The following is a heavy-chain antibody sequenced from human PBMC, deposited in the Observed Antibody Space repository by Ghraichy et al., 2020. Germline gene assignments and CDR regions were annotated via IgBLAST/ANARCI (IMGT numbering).Heavy chain of an antibody. CDR1: GFTFSSYA. D-gene: IGHD2-15*01. CDR3: AKDRVGAAIYFDY. CDR2: ISGSGGST. Sequence: LSLTCAASGFTFSSYAMSWVRQAPGKGLEWVSAISGSGGSTYYADSVKGRFTISRDNSKNTLYLQMNSLRAEDTAVYYCAKDRVGAAIYFDYWGQGTLVTVSS. V-gene: IGHV3-23*01. J-gene: IGHJ4*02.